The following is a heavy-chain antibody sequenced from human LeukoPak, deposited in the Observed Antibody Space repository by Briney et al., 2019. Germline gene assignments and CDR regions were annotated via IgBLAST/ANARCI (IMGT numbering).Heavy chain of an antibody. D-gene: IGHD3-16*01. CDR2: ISGSGYYT. CDR1: GSGFTFGNFA. Sequence: GGSLRLSCEASGSGFTFGNFAMSWVRQAPGKGLEWVSGISGSGYYTYYADSVKGRFTISRDNSKNTLYIQMNSLRAGDTAVYYCAKDGSWGDYYFYFYMDVWGKGTTVTVSS. CDR3: AKDGSWGDYYFYFYMDV. J-gene: IGHJ6*03. V-gene: IGHV3-23*01.